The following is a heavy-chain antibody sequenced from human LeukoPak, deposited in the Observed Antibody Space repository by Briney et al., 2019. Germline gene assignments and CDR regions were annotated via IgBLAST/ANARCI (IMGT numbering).Heavy chain of an antibody. D-gene: IGHD1-26*01. CDR2: IYRGGST. Sequence: PGESLRLSCAASGFTVTSYYMSWVRQAPGKGLEWVSVIYRGGSTYYADSVKGRFTISRDNSKNTLYLPMNSLRAEDTAVYYCARGGGSYYRDDYWGQGTLVTV. V-gene: IGHV3-53*01. CDR3: ARGGGSYYRDDY. J-gene: IGHJ4*02. CDR1: GFTVTSYY.